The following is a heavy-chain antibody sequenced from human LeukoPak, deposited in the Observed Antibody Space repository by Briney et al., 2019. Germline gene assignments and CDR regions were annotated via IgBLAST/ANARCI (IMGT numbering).Heavy chain of an antibody. Sequence: PGGSLRLSCAASGFTFDDYAMHWVRQAPGKGLEWVSGISWNSGSIGYADSVKGRFTISRDNAKNSLYLQMNSLRAEDTALYYCAKEGRYSSSWYHRARGDYYYMDVWGKGTTVTISS. CDR1: GFTFDDYA. J-gene: IGHJ6*03. V-gene: IGHV3-9*01. CDR2: ISWNSGSI. CDR3: AKEGRYSSSWYHRARGDYYYMDV. D-gene: IGHD6-13*01.